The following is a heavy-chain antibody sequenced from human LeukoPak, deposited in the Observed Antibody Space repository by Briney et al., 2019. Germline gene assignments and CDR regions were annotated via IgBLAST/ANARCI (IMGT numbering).Heavy chain of an antibody. CDR2: INPNSGGT. CDR3: ARDRRYSGSIFDY. V-gene: IGHV1-2*04. D-gene: IGHD1-26*01. J-gene: IGHJ4*02. CDR1: GYTFTSYY. Sequence: GASVKVSCTASGYTFTSYYMHWVRQAPGQGLEWMGWINPNSGGTNYAQKFQGWVTMTRDTSISTAYMELSRLRSDDTAVYYCARDRRYSGSIFDYWGQGTLVTVSS.